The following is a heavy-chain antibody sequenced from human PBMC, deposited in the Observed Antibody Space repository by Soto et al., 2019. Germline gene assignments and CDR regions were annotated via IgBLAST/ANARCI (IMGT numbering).Heavy chain of an antibody. CDR3: ARAYSKNVDTAMVTSRYYFDY. J-gene: IGHJ4*02. CDR1: GGSFSGYY. CDR2: INHSGST. D-gene: IGHD5-18*01. V-gene: IGHV4-34*01. Sequence: SETLSLTCAVYGGSFSGYYWSWIRQPPGKGLEWIGEINHSGSTNYNPSLKSRVTISVDTSKNQFSLKLSSVTAADTAVYYCARAYSKNVDTAMVTSRYYFDYWGQGTLVT.